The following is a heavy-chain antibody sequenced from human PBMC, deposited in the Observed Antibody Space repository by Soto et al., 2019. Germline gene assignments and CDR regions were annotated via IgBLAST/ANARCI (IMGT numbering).Heavy chain of an antibody. Sequence: VHLVQSGAEVKKPGASVKVSCKGSGYAFTTYGITWVRQAPGQGLEWMGWISAHNGNTNYAQKLQCRVTVTRDTSTSTAYRELRSLRSDDTAVYYGARGRYGDYWGQGALVTVSS. D-gene: IGHD1-1*01. CDR3: ARGRYGDY. V-gene: IGHV1-18*01. CDR2: ISAHNGNT. J-gene: IGHJ4*02. CDR1: GYAFTTYG.